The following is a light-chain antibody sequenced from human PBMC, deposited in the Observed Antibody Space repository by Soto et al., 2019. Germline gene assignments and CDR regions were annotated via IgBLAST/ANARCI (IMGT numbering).Light chain of an antibody. CDR3: CAYTGSTTL. CDR1: SSSIVSSNV. V-gene: IGLV2-23*01. CDR2: ATT. Sequence: QSVLTQPAAVSGSPGQSITISCAGVSSSIVSSNVVSWYQQHPGKAPKLIIYATTKRPSGISDRFSSSKSGNTSSLTISGLRPEDEADYYCCAYTGSTTLFGGGTKLTVL. J-gene: IGLJ3*02.